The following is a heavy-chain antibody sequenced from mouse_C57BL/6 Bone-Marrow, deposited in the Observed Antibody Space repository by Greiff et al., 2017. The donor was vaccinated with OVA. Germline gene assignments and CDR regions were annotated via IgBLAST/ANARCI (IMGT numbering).Heavy chain of an antibody. CDR1: GFSLTSYG. CDR3: ARRGYSKGYYAMDY. D-gene: IGHD2-5*01. CDR2: IWSGGST. J-gene: IGHJ4*01. Sequence: VQLVESGPGLVQPSQSLSITCTVSGFSLTSYGVHWVRQSPGKGLEWLGVIWSGGSTDYNAAFISRLSISKDNSKSQVFFKMNSLQADDTAIYYCARRGYSKGYYAMDYWGQGTSVTVSS. V-gene: IGHV2-2*01.